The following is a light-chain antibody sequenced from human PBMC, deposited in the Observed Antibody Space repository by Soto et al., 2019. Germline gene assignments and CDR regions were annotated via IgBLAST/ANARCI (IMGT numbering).Light chain of an antibody. CDR3: STWDDSVNGPL. CDR1: SSDIGSNT. CDR2: KNS. V-gene: IGLV1-44*01. Sequence: QSVLTQPPSASGAPGQRVTISCSGSSSDIGSNTVNWYQKLPGTAPKLLIFKNSQRYSGVPDRFSASKSGTSASLAISGLQSEDEAEYYCSTWDDSVNGPLFGGGTQLTVL. J-gene: IGLJ3*02.